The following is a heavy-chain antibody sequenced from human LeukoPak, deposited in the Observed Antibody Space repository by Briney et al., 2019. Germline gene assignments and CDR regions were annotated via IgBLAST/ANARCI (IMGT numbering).Heavy chain of an antibody. CDR3: TTEGMEMATAP. CDR1: GFTFSNAW. Sequence: GGSLRLSWPASGFTFSNAWMNWVRQPLGKGREWLGRIKSKTDGGTTDYAAPVKGRFTISRDDSKNTLYLQMNSLKTEDTAVYYCTTEGMEMATAPWGQGTLVTVSS. D-gene: IGHD5-24*01. V-gene: IGHV3-15*07. CDR2: IKSKTDGGTT. J-gene: IGHJ5*02.